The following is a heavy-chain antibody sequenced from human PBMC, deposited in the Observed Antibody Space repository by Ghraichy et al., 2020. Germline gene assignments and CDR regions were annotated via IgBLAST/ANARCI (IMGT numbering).Heavy chain of an antibody. CDR3: AREAGYSGYGQSGWFDP. J-gene: IGHJ5*02. CDR2: IYYSGST. V-gene: IGHV4-59*12. Sequence: SETLSLTCTVSGGSISSYYWSWIRQPPGKGLEWIGYIYYSGSTNYNPSLKSRVTISVDTSKNQFSLKLSSVTAADTAVYYCAREAGYSGYGQSGWFDPWGQGTLVTVSS. D-gene: IGHD5-12*01. CDR1: GGSISSYY.